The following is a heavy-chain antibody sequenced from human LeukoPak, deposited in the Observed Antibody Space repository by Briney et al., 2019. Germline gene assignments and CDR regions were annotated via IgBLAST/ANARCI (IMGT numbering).Heavy chain of an antibody. D-gene: IGHD3-22*01. V-gene: IGHV1-46*01. CDR1: GYTFTSYY. CDR2: INPSGGST. CDR3: ARDSSGSYCMDV. J-gene: IGHJ6*03. Sequence: ASVKVSCKASGYTFTSYYMHWVRQAPGQGLAWMGIINPSGGSTSYAQKFQGRVTMTTDTSTSTVYMELSSLRSEDTAVYYCARDSSGSYCMDVWGKGTTVTVSS.